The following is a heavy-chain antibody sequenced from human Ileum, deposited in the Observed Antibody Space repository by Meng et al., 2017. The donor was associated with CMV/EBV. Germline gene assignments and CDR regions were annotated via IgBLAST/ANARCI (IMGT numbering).Heavy chain of an antibody. Sequence: SVKVFCKTSGSTFYSYSITWVRQAPGQGLEWMGGIAPFFGPPNYAQKFQGRLTITTDDSTTTAFMELTRLTSDDTAVYYCARGGPSAGTTRWFDPWGQGTLVTVSS. D-gene: IGHD1-7*01. V-gene: IGHV1-69*05. CDR1: GSTFYSYS. CDR2: IAPFFGPP. J-gene: IGHJ5*02. CDR3: ARGGPSAGTTRWFDP.